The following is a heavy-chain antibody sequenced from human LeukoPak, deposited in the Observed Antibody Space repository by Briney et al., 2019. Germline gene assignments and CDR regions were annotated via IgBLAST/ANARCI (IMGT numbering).Heavy chain of an antibody. CDR2: INPNSGGT. D-gene: IGHD4-17*01. J-gene: IGHJ4*02. Sequence: GASVKVSCKASGYTFTSYYMHWVRQAPGQGLEWMGIINPNSGGTNYAQKFQGRVTMTRDTSISTAYMELSRLRSDDTAVYYCAREDYGDPKFDYWGQGTLVTVSS. V-gene: IGHV1-2*02. CDR3: AREDYGDPKFDY. CDR1: GYTFTSYY.